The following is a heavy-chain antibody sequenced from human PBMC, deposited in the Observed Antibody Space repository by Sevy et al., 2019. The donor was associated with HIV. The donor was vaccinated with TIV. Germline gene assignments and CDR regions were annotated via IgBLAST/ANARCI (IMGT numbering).Heavy chain of an antibody. D-gene: IGHD2-2*01. CDR2: IRYDGSNK. J-gene: IGHJ6*03. Sequence: GGSLRLSCAASGFTFSSYGMHWVRQAPGKGLEWVAFIRYDGSNKYYADSVKGRFTISRDNSKNTLYLQMNSLRAEDTAVYYCAKDATGQVVPAARDTKTGYYYYMDVWGKGTTVTVSS. CDR3: AKDATGQVVPAARDTKTGYYYYMDV. CDR1: GFTFSSYG. V-gene: IGHV3-30*02.